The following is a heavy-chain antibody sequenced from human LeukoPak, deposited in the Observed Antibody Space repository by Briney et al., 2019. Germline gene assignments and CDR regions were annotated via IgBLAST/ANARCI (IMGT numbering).Heavy chain of an antibody. D-gene: IGHD1-26*01. CDR3: AKVGIAGATRWFDP. Sequence: SGGSLRLSCAASGFTFSSYSVNWVRQAPGRGLEWVSVIGGSGGSRYYADSVKGRFTISRDNTKNTLYLQMNSLRAEDTAVYYCAKVGIAGATRWFDPWGQGTLVTVSS. CDR1: GFTFSSYS. CDR2: IGGSGGSR. V-gene: IGHV3-23*01. J-gene: IGHJ5*02.